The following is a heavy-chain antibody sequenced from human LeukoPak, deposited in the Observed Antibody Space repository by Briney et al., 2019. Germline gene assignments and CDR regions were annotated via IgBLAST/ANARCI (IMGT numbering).Heavy chain of an antibody. Sequence: SETLSLTCTVSGGSISSGAFYNNWIRQHPGKGLEWIGYIYYSGSTYYNPSLKSRVTISVDTSKNQFSLKLSSVTAADTAVYYCARGPAYCGGDCYSIHFDYWGQGTLVTVSS. CDR3: ARGPAYCGGDCYSIHFDY. J-gene: IGHJ4*02. CDR1: GGSISSGAFY. CDR2: IYYSGST. D-gene: IGHD2-21*02. V-gene: IGHV4-31*03.